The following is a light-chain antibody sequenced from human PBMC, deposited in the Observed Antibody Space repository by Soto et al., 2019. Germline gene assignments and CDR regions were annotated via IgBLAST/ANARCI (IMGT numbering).Light chain of an antibody. Sequence: QSVLTQPPSVSGAPGQRVSISCTGSTSNIGAPYDVHWYQHLPGAAPKLLIYGDNNRPSGVPDRFSGSKSGTSASLAITSLQAEDEADYYCAAWDDSLTGSYVFGTGTRSPS. CDR2: GDN. CDR3: AAWDDSLTGSYV. CDR1: TSNIGAPYD. V-gene: IGLV1-40*01. J-gene: IGLJ1*01.